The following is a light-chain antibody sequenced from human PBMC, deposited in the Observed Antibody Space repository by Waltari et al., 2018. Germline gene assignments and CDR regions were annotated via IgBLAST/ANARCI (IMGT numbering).Light chain of an antibody. V-gene: IGLV2-14*03. J-gene: IGLJ2*01. Sequence: QSALTPPASVTGSPGPSLNISCSDDASDHTPYNYISWYQQHPGKAPKLILFDVSVRPSGISSRFSGSRSGHAAFLTISGLQTADEADYYCSSYRGVNNPLLFGGGTRVTVL. CDR1: ASDHTPYNY. CDR2: DVS. CDR3: SSYRGVNNPLL.